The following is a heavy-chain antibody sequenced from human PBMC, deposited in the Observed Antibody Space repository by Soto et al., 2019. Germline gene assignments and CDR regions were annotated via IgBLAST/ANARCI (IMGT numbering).Heavy chain of an antibody. Sequence: GGSLRLSCEASGFTFDDYAMHWVRQGPGKGLEWVSGISWNSGSLGYADSVKGRFTISRDNAKNSLYLQMNSLRAEDTALYYCTKDIYRGDSYGYFFDYWGLGTLVTVSS. CDR3: TKDIYRGDSYGYFFDY. CDR1: GFTFDDYA. D-gene: IGHD5-18*01. V-gene: IGHV3-9*01. J-gene: IGHJ4*02. CDR2: ISWNSGSL.